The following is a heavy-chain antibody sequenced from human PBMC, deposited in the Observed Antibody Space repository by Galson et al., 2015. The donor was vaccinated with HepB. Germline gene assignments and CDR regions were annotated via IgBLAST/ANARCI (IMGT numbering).Heavy chain of an antibody. J-gene: IGHJ5*02. V-gene: IGHV3-66*03. Sequence: SLRLSCAASGFTVSSNYMSWVRQAPGKGLEWVSVIYSCGSTYYADSVKGRFTISRDNSKNTLYLQMNSLRAEDTAVYYCARKDSPQQHHSGNAHLDQDGPQNTRWPMGTAQPFPDP. CDR1: GFTVSSNY. D-gene: IGHD6-13*01. CDR2: IYSCGST. CDR3: ARKDSPQQHHSGNAHLDQDGPQNTRWPMGTAQPFPDP.